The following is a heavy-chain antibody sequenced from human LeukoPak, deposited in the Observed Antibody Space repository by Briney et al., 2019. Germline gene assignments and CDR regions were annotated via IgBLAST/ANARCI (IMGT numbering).Heavy chain of an antibody. Sequence: GGTLRLSCTASGFTFSSYGMSWVRQAPGKGLEWVSAISGSGGKTYYADSVKGRFTISRDNAKNTLYLQMNSLRAEDTAVYYCAKDGARYCSSTSCYVWDYYYYYMDVWGKGTTVTISS. CDR3: AKDGARYCSSTSCYVWDYYYYYMDV. J-gene: IGHJ6*03. V-gene: IGHV3-23*01. CDR1: GFTFSSYG. CDR2: ISGSGGKT. D-gene: IGHD2-2*01.